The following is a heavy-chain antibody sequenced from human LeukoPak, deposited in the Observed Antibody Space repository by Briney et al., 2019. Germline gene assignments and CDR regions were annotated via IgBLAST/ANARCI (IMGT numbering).Heavy chain of an antibody. Sequence: HPGGSLRLSCAASGFTFSSYSMNWVRQAPGKGLEWVSYISSSSSTIYYADSVKGRFTISRDNAKNSLYLQMNSLRAEDTAVYYCAREQQWLVRYFEYWGQGTLLTVSS. CDR1: GFTFSSYS. V-gene: IGHV3-48*04. D-gene: IGHD6-19*01. J-gene: IGHJ4*02. CDR3: AREQQWLVRYFEY. CDR2: ISSSSSTI.